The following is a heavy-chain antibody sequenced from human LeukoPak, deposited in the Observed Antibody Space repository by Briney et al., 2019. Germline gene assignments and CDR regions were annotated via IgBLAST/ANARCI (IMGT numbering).Heavy chain of an antibody. CDR1: GLTFSSYA. J-gene: IGHJ4*02. D-gene: IGHD5-24*01. CDR3: ARDLVEMKGGEDY. Sequence: PGGSLRLSCAGSGLTFSSYAMSWVRQAPGKGLEWVSGISSSGDSTFYADSVKGRFTISRDNAKNSLYLQMNSLRAEDTAVYYCARDLVEMKGGEDYWGQGTLVTVSS. CDR2: ISSSGDST. V-gene: IGHV3-21*01.